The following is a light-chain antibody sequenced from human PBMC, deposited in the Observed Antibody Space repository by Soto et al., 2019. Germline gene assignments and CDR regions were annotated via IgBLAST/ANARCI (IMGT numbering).Light chain of an antibody. CDR1: QDISNY. CDR3: QQYDNLPS. Sequence: IPMTQSPTSLSASVGDRFTITCQASQDISNYLNWYQQKTEKAPKLLIYDASNLETGVPSRFSGSGSGTDFTFTISSLQHEDIATYYCQQYDNLPSFGGGTKVDIK. V-gene: IGKV1-33*01. J-gene: IGKJ4*01. CDR2: DAS.